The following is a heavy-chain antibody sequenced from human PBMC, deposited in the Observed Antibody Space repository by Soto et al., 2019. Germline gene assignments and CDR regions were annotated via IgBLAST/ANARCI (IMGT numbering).Heavy chain of an antibody. D-gene: IGHD6-19*01. Sequence: QVQLVESGGGVVQPGKSLRLSCVVSGIAFPSYAMHWVRQTPGKGLEWVAVMSAHGDKQYYADSVKGRFTISRDNSNNTLYLQMHSLGVEDTAVYYCATNSGCGTVYYFDSWGQGTPVTVSS. V-gene: IGHV3-30-3*01. CDR3: ATNSGCGTVYYFDS. CDR1: GIAFPSYA. J-gene: IGHJ4*02. CDR2: MSAHGDKQ.